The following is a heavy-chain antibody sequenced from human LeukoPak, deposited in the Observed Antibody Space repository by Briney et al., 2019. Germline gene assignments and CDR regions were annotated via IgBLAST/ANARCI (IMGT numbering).Heavy chain of an antibody. CDR3: AREWVVRGVIPFFDY. V-gene: IGHV1-8*02. Sequence: ASVKVSCKASGYTFTSYDINWVRQATGQGLEWMGWMNPNSGNTGYAQKFQGRVTMTRDASTSTVNMELSSLRSEDTAVYYCAREWVVRGVIPFFDYWGQGTLVTVSS. CDR2: MNPNSGNT. D-gene: IGHD3-10*01. CDR1: GYTFTSYD. J-gene: IGHJ4*02.